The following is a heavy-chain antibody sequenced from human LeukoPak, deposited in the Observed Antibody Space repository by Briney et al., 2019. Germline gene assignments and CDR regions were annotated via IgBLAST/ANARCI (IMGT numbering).Heavy chain of an antibody. CDR1: GFTFSSYW. J-gene: IGHJ3*02. Sequence: PGGSLRLSCAASGFTFSSYWMHWVRQVPGKGLVWVSRINSDGSTTSYADSVKGRFTISRDNAKNTLYVQMNSLRAEDTAVYYCARGLRQDYYDSSGPHVFDIWGQGTMVTVSS. D-gene: IGHD3-22*01. CDR2: INSDGSTT. CDR3: ARGLRQDYYDSSGPHVFDI. V-gene: IGHV3-74*01.